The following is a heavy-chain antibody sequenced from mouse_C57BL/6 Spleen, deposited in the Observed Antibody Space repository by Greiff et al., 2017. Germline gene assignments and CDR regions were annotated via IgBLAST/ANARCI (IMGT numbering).Heavy chain of an antibody. CDR1: GFSLTSYG. Sequence: VKLVESGPGLVAPSQSLSITCTVSGFSLTSYGVHWVRQPPGKGLEWLVVIWSDGSTTYNSALKSRLSISKDNSKSQVFLKMTSLQTDDTAMYYCARPAYDSYYAMDYWGQGTSVTVSS. CDR3: ARPAYDSYYAMDY. V-gene: IGHV2-6*03. D-gene: IGHD2-4*01. J-gene: IGHJ4*01. CDR2: IWSDGST.